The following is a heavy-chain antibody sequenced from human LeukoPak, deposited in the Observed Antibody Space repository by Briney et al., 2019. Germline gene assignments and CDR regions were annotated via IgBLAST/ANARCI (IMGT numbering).Heavy chain of an antibody. CDR3: ARSSTSHPFDY. J-gene: IGHJ4*02. V-gene: IGHV1-2*02. CDR2: INPDSGGT. Sequence: ASVKVSCTASGDTFTAYYMHWVRQAPGKGLEWMGWINPDSGGTNYAQKFQGRVTMTRDTSISTAYMELSRLRSDDTAVYYCARSSTSHPFDYWGQGTLVTVSS. CDR1: GDTFTAYY. D-gene: IGHD5/OR15-5a*01.